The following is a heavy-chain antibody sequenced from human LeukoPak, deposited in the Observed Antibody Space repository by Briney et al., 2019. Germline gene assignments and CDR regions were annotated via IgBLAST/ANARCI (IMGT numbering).Heavy chain of an antibody. Sequence: TGGSLRLSCAASGFTFDDYAMHWVRQAPGKGLEWVSLISWDGGATYYADSVKGRFTISRDNSKSSLYLQLNSPRSEGTALYYCAKGHCSGGSCYVLDSWGQGTLVTVSS. V-gene: IGHV3-43D*04. CDR3: AKGHCSGGSCYVLDS. D-gene: IGHD2-15*01. CDR2: ISWDGGAT. CDR1: GFTFDDYA. J-gene: IGHJ4*02.